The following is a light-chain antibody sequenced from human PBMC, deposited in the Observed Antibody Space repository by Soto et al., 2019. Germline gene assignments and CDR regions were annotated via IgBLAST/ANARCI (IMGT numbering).Light chain of an antibody. J-gene: IGLJ1*01. CDR3: SSYTSSSTPYV. CDR2: EVS. V-gene: IGLV2-14*01. Sequence: QSALTQPASVSGSPGQSITISCTGTSSDVGGYNYVSWYQQHPGKAPKLMIYEVSNRPSGVSNRFSGSKSGNTASLTISGLQAXXXADXYCSSYTSSSTPYVFGTGT. CDR1: SSDVGGYNY.